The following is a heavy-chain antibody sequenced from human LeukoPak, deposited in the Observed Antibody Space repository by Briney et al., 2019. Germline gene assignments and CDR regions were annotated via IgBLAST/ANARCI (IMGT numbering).Heavy chain of an antibody. CDR1: GYTFTSYG. CDR2: TSAYNGNT. CDR3: ARGDGRGYSGYDFDY. V-gene: IGHV1-18*01. Sequence: ASVKVSCKASGYTFTSYGISWVRQAPGQGLEWMGWTSAYNGNTNYAQKLQGRVTMTTDTSTSTAYMELRSLRSDDTAVYYCARGDGRGYSGYDFDYWGQGTLVTVSS. D-gene: IGHD5-12*01. J-gene: IGHJ4*02.